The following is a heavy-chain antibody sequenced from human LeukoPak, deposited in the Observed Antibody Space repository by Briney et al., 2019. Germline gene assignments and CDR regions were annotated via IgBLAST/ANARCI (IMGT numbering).Heavy chain of an antibody. J-gene: IGHJ6*02. CDR3: ARAISMVWGLIYYGMDV. CDR1: GFSFRNYW. CDR2: INQDGSAK. V-gene: IGHV3-7*01. Sequence: GGSLRLSCAASGFSFRNYWMNWARQAPGKGLEWAAIINQDGSAKYYVDSVKGRFTISRDNAKNSLYLQMNSLRVEDTAVYYCARAISMVWGLIYYGMDVWGQGTTVTVSS. D-gene: IGHD3-10*01.